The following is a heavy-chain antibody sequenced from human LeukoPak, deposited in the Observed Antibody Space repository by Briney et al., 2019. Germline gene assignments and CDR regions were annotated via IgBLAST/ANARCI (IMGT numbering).Heavy chain of an antibody. Sequence: SETLSLTCAVYGGSFSGHYWSWIRQPPGKGLEWIGEINHSGSTNYNPSLKSRVTISVDTSKNQFSLKLSSVTAADTAVYYCARAYHLYYDFWSGYSAFDYWGQGTLVTVSS. CDR3: ARAYHLYYDFWSGYSAFDY. CDR2: INHSGST. V-gene: IGHV4-34*01. D-gene: IGHD3-3*01. J-gene: IGHJ4*02. CDR1: GGSFSGHY.